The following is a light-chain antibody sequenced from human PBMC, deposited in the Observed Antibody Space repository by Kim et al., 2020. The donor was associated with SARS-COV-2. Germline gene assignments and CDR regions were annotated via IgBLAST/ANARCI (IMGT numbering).Light chain of an antibody. CDR3: QSYDSSLSAVL. V-gene: IGLV1-40*01. CDR1: SSNIGAGYE. J-gene: IGLJ2*01. CDR2: GNN. Sequence: QSVLTQPPSVSGAPGQRVTISCTGSSSNIGAGYEVHWYQQLPGTAPKLLIYGNNNRPSGVPDRFSGSKSGTSASLAITGLQAEDEADYYCQSYDSSLSAVLFGGGTQLTVL.